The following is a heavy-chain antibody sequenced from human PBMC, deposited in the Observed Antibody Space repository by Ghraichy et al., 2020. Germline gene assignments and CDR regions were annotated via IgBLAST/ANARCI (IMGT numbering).Heavy chain of an antibody. CDR2: ISSSSSYI. J-gene: IGHJ4*02. Sequence: GGSLRLSCVGSAFTFNIYSMNWVRQAPGRGLEWVSYISSSSSYIYYADSVKGRFTISRDNAKNSLYLQMSSLRVEDTAVYYCARGGSGSYHLSFDYWGQGALVTVSS. D-gene: IGHD3-10*01. CDR3: ARGGSGSYHLSFDY. CDR1: AFTFNIYS. V-gene: IGHV3-21*01.